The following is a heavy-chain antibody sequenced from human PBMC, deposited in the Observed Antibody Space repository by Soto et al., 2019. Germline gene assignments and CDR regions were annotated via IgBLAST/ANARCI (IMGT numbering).Heavy chain of an antibody. J-gene: IGHJ4*02. CDR2: IKQDGSEK. Sequence: GGSLRLSCAASGFTFSSYWMSWVRQAPGKGLEWVANIKQDGSEKYYVDSVKGRFTISRDNAKNSLYLQMNSLRAEDTAVYYCARVGCSGGSCYSPPFDYWGQGTLVTVSS. D-gene: IGHD2-15*01. CDR3: ARVGCSGGSCYSPPFDY. CDR1: GFTFSSYW. V-gene: IGHV3-7*01.